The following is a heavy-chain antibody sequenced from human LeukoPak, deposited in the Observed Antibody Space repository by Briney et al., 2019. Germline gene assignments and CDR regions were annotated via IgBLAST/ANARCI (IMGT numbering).Heavy chain of an antibody. Sequence: GGSLRLSCAASGFTVSSNYMSWVRQAPGKGLEWVSVIYSADSTSYADSVKGRFTISRDNSKNTLYLQMNSLRAEDTAVHYCARDGAAAYAFDIWGQGTMVTVSS. D-gene: IGHD6-13*01. CDR1: GFTVSSNY. J-gene: IGHJ3*02. CDR2: IYSADST. V-gene: IGHV3-53*01. CDR3: ARDGAAAYAFDI.